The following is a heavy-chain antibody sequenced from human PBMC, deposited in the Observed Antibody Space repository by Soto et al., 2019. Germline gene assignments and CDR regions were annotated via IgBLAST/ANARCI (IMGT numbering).Heavy chain of an antibody. CDR3: ARDIVATIAYYYYGMDV. V-gene: IGHV3-30-3*01. J-gene: IGHJ6*02. CDR1: GFTSSTYV. Sequence: QVQLLEPGGGVVQPGSSRRLPCAASGFTSSTYVMHWSGQAPGKGLGGVAVISYDGGNKYYADSVKGRFTISRDNSKNTLYLQMNSLRAEDTAVYYCARDIVATIAYYYYGMDVWGQGTTVTVSS. CDR2: ISYDGGNK. D-gene: IGHD5-12*01.